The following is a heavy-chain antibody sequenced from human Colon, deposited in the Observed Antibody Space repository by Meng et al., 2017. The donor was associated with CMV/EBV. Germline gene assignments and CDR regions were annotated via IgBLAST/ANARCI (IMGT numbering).Heavy chain of an antibody. CDR2: IKQDGSDK. CDR1: GFTFSSHE. D-gene: IGHD2-15*01. Sequence: GESLKISCAASGFTFSSHEMNWVRQAPGKGLEWVANIKQDGSDKHYVESVKGRFIVSRDNGKNSLHLQMNNLRAEDTGVYYCARGGCIGSNCYRNYYYYGMDVWGQGTTVTVSS. CDR3: ARGGCIGSNCYRNYYYYGMDV. V-gene: IGHV3-7*01. J-gene: IGHJ6*02.